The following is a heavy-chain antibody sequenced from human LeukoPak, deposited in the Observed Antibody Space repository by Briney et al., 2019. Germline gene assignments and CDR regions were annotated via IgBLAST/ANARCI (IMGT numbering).Heavy chain of an antibody. CDR3: ARGIGLQLYHYMDV. D-gene: IGHD1-1*01. J-gene: IGHJ6*03. V-gene: IGHV3-20*04. CDR1: GFTFDDYG. CDR2: INWNGGST. Sequence: PGGSLRLSCAASGFTFDDYGMSWVRQAPGKGLEWVSGINWNGGSTGYADSVKGRFTISRDNAKNSLYLQMNSLRAEDTALYYCARGIGLQLYHYMDVWGKGTTVTVSS.